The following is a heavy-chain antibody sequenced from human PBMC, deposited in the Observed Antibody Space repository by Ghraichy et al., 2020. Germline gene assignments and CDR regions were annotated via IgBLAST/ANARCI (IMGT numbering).Heavy chain of an antibody. CDR3: ARGRHNTFDI. J-gene: IGHJ3*02. Sequence: SQTLSLTCVISGDSLSNNDVAWNWIRQSPSRGLEWLGRTDRMASEYAESVKARTAITPDTSKNQFSLRLNSVTPDDTAVYYCARGRHNTFDIWGQGIMVTVSS. CDR2: TDRMAS. V-gene: IGHV6-1*01. D-gene: IGHD2/OR15-2a*01. CDR1: GDSLSNNDVA.